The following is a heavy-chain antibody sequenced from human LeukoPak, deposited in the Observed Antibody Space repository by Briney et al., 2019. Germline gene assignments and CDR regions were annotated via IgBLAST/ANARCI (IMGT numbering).Heavy chain of an antibody. V-gene: IGHV3-9*01. D-gene: IGHD2-15*01. CDR2: WXSGSI. CDR3: AKSQYRRLDCSGGSCYLSIDY. Sequence: WXSGSIGYADSVKGRFTISRDNAKNSLYLQMNSLRAEDTALYYCAKSQYRRLDCSGGSCYLSIDYWGQGTLVTVSS. J-gene: IGHJ4*02.